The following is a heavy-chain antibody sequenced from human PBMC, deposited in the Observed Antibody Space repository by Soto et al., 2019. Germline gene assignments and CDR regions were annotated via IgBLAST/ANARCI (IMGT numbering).Heavy chain of an antibody. CDR3: ARDSTAGQSGYRGIGMDV. CDR1: GGSISSGGYY. J-gene: IGHJ6*02. Sequence: QVQLQESGPGLVKPSQTLSLTCTVSGGSISSGGYYWSWIRQHPGKGLEWIGYIYYSGSTYYNPSLKSRVTISVDTSKHQFSLKLSSVTAADTAVYYCARDSTAGQSGYRGIGMDVWGQGTTVTVSS. CDR2: IYYSGST. V-gene: IGHV4-31*03. D-gene: IGHD5-12*01.